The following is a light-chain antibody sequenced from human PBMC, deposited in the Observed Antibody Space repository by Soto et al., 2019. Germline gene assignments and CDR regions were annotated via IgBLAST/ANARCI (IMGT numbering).Light chain of an antibody. CDR2: AAS. Sequence: AIQMTQSPSSLSASVGDRVTITCRASQDIRNELGWYQQSTGKAPKLLVYAASLLQSGVPSRFSGSGAGTDFTLTISSLQPEDFATYYCLQDFSYPRTFGQGTNLEIK. CDR1: QDIRNE. CDR3: LQDFSYPRT. V-gene: IGKV1-6*01. J-gene: IGKJ2*02.